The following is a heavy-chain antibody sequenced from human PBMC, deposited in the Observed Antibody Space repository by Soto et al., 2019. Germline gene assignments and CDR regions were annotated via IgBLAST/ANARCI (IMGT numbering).Heavy chain of an antibody. D-gene: IGHD1-7*01. V-gene: IGHV3-30*18. CDR2: ISYDGSNK. CDR1: GFTFSSYG. CDR3: AKVGTTWKANDAFDI. J-gene: IGHJ3*02. Sequence: QVQLVESGGGMVQPGRSLRLSCAASGFTFSSYGMHWVRQAPGKGLEWVAVISYDGSNKYYADSVKGRFTISRDNSKNTLYLQMNSLRAEDTAVYYCAKVGTTWKANDAFDIWGQGTMVTVSS.